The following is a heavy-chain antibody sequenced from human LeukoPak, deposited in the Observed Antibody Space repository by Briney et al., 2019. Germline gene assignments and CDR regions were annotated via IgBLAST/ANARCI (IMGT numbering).Heavy chain of an antibody. CDR3: ARDLGLWFGGDYYYGMDV. CDR1: GYTFTTYA. J-gene: IGHJ6*02. D-gene: IGHD3-10*01. CDR2: INAGNGNT. V-gene: IGHV1-3*01. Sequence: GASVKVSCKASGYTFTTYAMHWVRQAPGQRLEWMGWINAGNGNTKYSQKFQARVTITRDTSASTAYMELSSLRSEDTAVYYCARDLGLWFGGDYYYGMDVWGQGTTVTVSS.